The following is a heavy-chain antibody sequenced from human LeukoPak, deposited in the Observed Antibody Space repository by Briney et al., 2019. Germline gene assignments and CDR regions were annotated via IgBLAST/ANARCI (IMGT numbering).Heavy chain of an antibody. V-gene: IGHV1-2*02. J-gene: IGHJ4*02. CDR2: INPNSGGT. CDR1: GYTCTGYY. CDR3: ARGRQTYYDFWSGQPYFDY. D-gene: IGHD3-3*01. Sequence: ASVKVSCKASGYTCTGYYMHWVRQAPGQGLEWMGWINPNSGGTNYAQKFQGRVTMTRDTSISTAYMELSRLISDDTAVYYCARGRQTYYDFWSGQPYFDYWGQGTLVTVSS.